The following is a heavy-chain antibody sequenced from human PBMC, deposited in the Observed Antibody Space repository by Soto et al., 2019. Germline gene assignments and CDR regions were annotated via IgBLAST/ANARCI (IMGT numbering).Heavy chain of an antibody. J-gene: IGHJ3*02. V-gene: IGHV3-7*01. CDR2: IKQDGSEK. D-gene: IGHD2-2*01. CDR1: GFTLSNYW. Sequence: GGSLRLSCAASGFTLSNYWMSWVRQAPGKGLEWVANIKQDGSEKNYVDSVKGRFTISRDNAKSSLYLQMNSLRAEDTAVYYCARDLPSASGASAFDIWGQGTMVTVSS. CDR3: ARDLPSASGASAFDI.